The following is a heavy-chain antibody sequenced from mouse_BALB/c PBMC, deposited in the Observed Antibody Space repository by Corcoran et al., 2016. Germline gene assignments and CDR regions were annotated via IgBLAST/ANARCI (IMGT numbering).Heavy chain of an antibody. V-gene: IGHV14-1*02. CDR1: GLNIKDCY. Sequence: EVQLQQSGAEFVRHGALVKLSCKAAGLNIKDCYMHWVKQRPEQGLVWIGCIAPENGTNIYDTKFRGKTSITADTSSNTAYLQLTSVTSEDTAVDCCTRSPPFFDYWCQGTTLTVSS. J-gene: IGHJ2*01. CDR3: TRSPPFFDY. CDR2: IAPENGTN.